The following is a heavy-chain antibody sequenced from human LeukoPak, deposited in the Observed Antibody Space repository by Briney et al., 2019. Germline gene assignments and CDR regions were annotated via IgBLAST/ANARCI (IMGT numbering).Heavy chain of an antibody. D-gene: IGHD3-9*01. Sequence: SEPLSLTCTVSGYSISSGYYWGWIRQPPGKGLEGIGNIYHSGSTYYNPYLKSRVTISVDTSKNQFSLKLSSVTAADTAVYYCARGGYDILTGYYPDNWFDPWGQGTLVTVSS. J-gene: IGHJ5*02. CDR3: ARGGYDILTGYYPDNWFDP. CDR2: IYHSGST. V-gene: IGHV4-38-2*02. CDR1: GYSISSGYY.